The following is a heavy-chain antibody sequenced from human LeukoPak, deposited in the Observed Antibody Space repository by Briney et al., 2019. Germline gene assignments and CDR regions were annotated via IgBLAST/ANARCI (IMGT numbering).Heavy chain of an antibody. CDR3: ARDKVVGATFFDY. V-gene: IGHV3-7*01. Sequence: GGSLRLSCAASGFTFSSYAMSWVRQAPGKGPEWVANIKQDGTEIYYVDSVKGRFTISRDNAKNSLYLQMNSLRDEDTAVYYCARDKVVGATFFDYWGQGTLVTVSS. J-gene: IGHJ4*02. CDR1: GFTFSSYA. D-gene: IGHD1-26*01. CDR2: IKQDGTEI.